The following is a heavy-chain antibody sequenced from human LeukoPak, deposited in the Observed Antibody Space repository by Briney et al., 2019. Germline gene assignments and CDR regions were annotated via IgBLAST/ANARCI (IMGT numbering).Heavy chain of an antibody. Sequence: SETLSLTCTVSGGSISSSPWWSWVRQPPGKGLEWIGEIYHSGDTNYNPSLKSRVTISVDKSKNQFSLKLRSVTAADTAVYYCARAENGFNIKVPVYWGQGTLVTVSS. J-gene: IGHJ4*02. CDR3: ARAENGFNIKVPVY. V-gene: IGHV4-4*02. CDR2: IYHSGDT. CDR1: GGSISSSPW. D-gene: IGHD5-24*01.